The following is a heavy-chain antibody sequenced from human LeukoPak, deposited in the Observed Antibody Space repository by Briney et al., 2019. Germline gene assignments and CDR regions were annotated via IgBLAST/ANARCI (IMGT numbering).Heavy chain of an antibody. Sequence: PGGSLRLSCAASGFTVSSNYMTWVRQAPGKGLEWVSVIYSGGGTYYADSVKGRFTISRDNSKNTLYLQMNSLRAEDTAVYYCARDQGGASFDYWGQGTLVTVSS. CDR1: GFTVSSNY. CDR2: IYSGGGT. V-gene: IGHV3-53*01. J-gene: IGHJ4*02. CDR3: ARDQGGASFDY. D-gene: IGHD1-26*01.